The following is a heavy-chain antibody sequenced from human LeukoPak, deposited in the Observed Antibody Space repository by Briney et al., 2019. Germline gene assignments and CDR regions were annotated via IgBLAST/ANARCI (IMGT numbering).Heavy chain of an antibody. V-gene: IGHV4-39*01. CDR1: GGSFSSYY. Sequence: PSETLSLTCAVYGGSFSSYYWGWIRQPPGKGLEWIGSIYYSGSTYYNPSLKSRVTISVDTSKNQFSLKLSSVTAADTAVYYCARRITMVRGARYGMDVWGQGTTVTVSS. CDR2: IYYSGST. D-gene: IGHD3-10*01. J-gene: IGHJ6*02. CDR3: ARRITMVRGARYGMDV.